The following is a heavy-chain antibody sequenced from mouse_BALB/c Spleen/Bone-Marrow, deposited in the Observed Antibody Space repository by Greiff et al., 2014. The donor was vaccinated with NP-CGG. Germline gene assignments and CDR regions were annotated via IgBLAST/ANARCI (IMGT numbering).Heavy chain of an antibody. CDR1: GYTFTNYW. Sequence: VQGVESGAELVRPGTSVKMSCKAAGYTFTNYWIGWVKQRPGHGLEWIGDIYPGDNYTNYNEKFKGKATLTADTSSSTAYMQLSSLTSEDSAIYYCTRGGYDYTWFAYCGQGTLVTVSA. CDR2: IYPGDNYT. V-gene: IGHV1-63*02. D-gene: IGHD2-4*01. J-gene: IGHJ3*01. CDR3: TRGGYDYTWFAY.